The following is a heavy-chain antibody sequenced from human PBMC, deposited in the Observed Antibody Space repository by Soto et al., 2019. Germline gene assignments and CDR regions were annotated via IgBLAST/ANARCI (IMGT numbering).Heavy chain of an antibody. D-gene: IGHD3-22*01. V-gene: IGHV3-23*01. CDR1: GFTFSSYA. J-gene: IGHJ4*02. CDR3: AKDSYYYRAIDY. Sequence: GGSLRLSCAASGFTFSSYAMSWVRQAPGKGLEWVSVISGSGGSTYYADSVKGRFTISRDNSKNTLYLQMNSLRAEDTAVYYCAKDSYYYRAIDYWGQGTLVTVSS. CDR2: ISGSGGST.